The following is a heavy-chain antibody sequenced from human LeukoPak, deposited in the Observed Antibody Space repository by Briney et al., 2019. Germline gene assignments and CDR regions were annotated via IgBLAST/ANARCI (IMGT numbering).Heavy chain of an antibody. CDR2: IIPIFGTA. CDR3: ARVDIVATRPSDWYYYMDV. V-gene: IGHV1-69*13. CDR1: GGTFSSYA. Sequence: ASVKVSCKXSGGTFSSYAISWVRQAPGQGLEWMGGIIPIFGTANYAQKFQGRVTITADESTSTAYMELSSLRSEDTAVYYCARVDIVATRPSDWYYYMDVWGKGTTVTVSS. J-gene: IGHJ6*03. D-gene: IGHD5-12*01.